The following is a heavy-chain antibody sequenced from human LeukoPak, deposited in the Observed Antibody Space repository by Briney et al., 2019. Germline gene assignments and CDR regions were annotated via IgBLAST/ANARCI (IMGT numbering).Heavy chain of an antibody. Sequence: TGGSLRLSCVASGFTFSRYWMTWVRLAPGKGLEWVANIKEDGTETYYVDSVKGRFTISRDNAKNSLYLQINSLRVEDTAVYYCAKEGRSLQTYWGQGTLVTVSS. CDR1: GFTFSRYW. CDR3: AKEGRSLQTY. V-gene: IGHV3-7*03. CDR2: IKEDGTET. J-gene: IGHJ4*02. D-gene: IGHD5-24*01.